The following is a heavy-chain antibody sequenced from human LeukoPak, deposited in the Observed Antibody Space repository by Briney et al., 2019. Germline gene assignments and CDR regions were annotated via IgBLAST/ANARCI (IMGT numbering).Heavy chain of an antibody. CDR2: LYSGGST. V-gene: IGHV3-53*01. CDR1: GFSLSGDY. CDR3: ARYHTALNY. D-gene: IGHD5-18*01. J-gene: IGHJ4*02. Sequence: PGGSLRLSCVASGFSLSGDYMTWVRQAPGKGLEWVSVLYSGGSTYYADSVKGRFTISRDNSKNTLYLQMNNLRVEDTAVYYCARYHTALNYWGQGTLVTVSS.